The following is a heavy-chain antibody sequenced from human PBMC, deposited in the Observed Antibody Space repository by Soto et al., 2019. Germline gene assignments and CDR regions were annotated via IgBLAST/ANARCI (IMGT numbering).Heavy chain of an antibody. CDR3: AREGLPTGNYYYYMDV. Sequence: GASVKVSCKASGYTFTSYDINWVRQATGQGLEWMGWMNPNSGNTGYAQKFQGRVTMTRNTSISTAYMELSSLRSEDTAVYYCAREGLPTGNYYYYMDVWGKGTTVTVSS. D-gene: IGHD2-21*02. CDR2: MNPNSGNT. V-gene: IGHV1-8*01. CDR1: GYTFTSYD. J-gene: IGHJ6*03.